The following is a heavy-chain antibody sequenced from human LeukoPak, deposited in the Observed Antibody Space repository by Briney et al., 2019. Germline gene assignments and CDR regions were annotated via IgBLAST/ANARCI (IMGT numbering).Heavy chain of an antibody. CDR1: GGSISSGGYY. CDR2: IYYSGST. CDR3: ARTGYSSGWYVVY. D-gene: IGHD6-19*01. J-gene: IGHJ4*02. V-gene: IGHV4-31*03. Sequence: PPETLSLTCTVSGGSISSGGYYWSWVRQHPGKGLEWIGYIYYSGSTYYNPSLKSRVTISVDTSKNQFSLKLSSVTAADTAVYYCARTGYSSGWYVVYWGQGTLVTVSS.